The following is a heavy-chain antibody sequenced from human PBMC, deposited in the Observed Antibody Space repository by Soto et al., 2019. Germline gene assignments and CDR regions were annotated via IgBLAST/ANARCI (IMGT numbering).Heavy chain of an antibody. Sequence: VKVSCKASGYTFSNYGISWVRQAPGQGLEWMGWISAYNGNTKYAQKLQGRVTMTTDTSTSTAYMELRSLRSDDTAVYYCAKPRGLGFVYCFDYWGQGTLVTVSS. D-gene: IGHD1-26*01. J-gene: IGHJ4*02. CDR3: AKPRGLGFVYCFDY. CDR2: ISAYNGNT. V-gene: IGHV1-18*01. CDR1: GYTFSNYG.